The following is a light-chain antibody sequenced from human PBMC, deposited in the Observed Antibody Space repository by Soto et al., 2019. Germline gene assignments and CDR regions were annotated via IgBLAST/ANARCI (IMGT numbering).Light chain of an antibody. CDR3: HQYGSSPRT. CDR2: GAS. J-gene: IGKJ1*01. V-gene: IGKV3-20*01. CDR1: QSVSSSY. Sequence: DIVLTQSPGTLSLSQGERATLSCRASQSVSSSYLAWYQQKPGQAPRLLIYGASSRATGIPDRFSGSGSGTDFTLAISRLEPEDFAVYYYHQYGSSPRTFGQGTKVEIK.